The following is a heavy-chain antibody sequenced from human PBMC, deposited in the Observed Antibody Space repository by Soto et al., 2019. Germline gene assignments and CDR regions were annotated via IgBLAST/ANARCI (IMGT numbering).Heavy chain of an antibody. CDR1: GGSMTGYF. Sequence: QVQLQESGPGLVKPSETLSLTCTVSGGSMTGYFWSWIRQPAGKALEWIGHVYNSGNTDYNPSLASRITMSVDTSKRQFSLKVKSVTAADTAVYYCARTHWVSGTEYWGQGILVNVSS. CDR2: VYNSGNT. V-gene: IGHV4-4*07. J-gene: IGHJ4*02. CDR3: ARTHWVSGTEY. D-gene: IGHD6-19*01.